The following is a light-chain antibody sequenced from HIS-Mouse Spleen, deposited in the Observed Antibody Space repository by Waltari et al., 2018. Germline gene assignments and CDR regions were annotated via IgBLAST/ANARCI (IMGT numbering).Light chain of an antibody. V-gene: IGLV2-23*01. CDR1: SSDVGSYNL. CDR3: CSYAGSSTYV. J-gene: IGLJ1*01. CDR2: EGS. Sequence: QSALTQPASVSGSPGQSITISCTGTSSDVGSYNLVSWYQQHPGKAPKLMIYEGSKRPSGVSNRLPGSKSGNTASLTISGLQAEDEADYYCCSYAGSSTYVFGTGTKVTVL.